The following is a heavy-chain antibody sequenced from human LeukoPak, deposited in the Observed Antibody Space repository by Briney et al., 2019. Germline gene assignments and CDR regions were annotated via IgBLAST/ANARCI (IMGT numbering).Heavy chain of an antibody. CDR1: GGTFSSYA. J-gene: IGHJ4*02. V-gene: IGHV1-69*13. Sequence: SVKVSCKTSGGTFSSYAISWVRQAPGQGLEWMGGIIPIFGTANYAQKFQGRVTITADESTSTAYMELSSLRSEDTAVYYCARSGSSTPRCFDYWGQGTLVTVSS. CDR3: ARSGSSTPRCFDY. D-gene: IGHD6-6*01. CDR2: IIPIFGTA.